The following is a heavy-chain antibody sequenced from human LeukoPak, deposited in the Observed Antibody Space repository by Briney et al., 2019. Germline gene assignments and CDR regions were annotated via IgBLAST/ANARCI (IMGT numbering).Heavy chain of an antibody. CDR2: IYYIEST. CDR1: GGSLSRYY. V-gene: IGHV4-59*13. J-gene: IGHJ6*03. D-gene: IGHD6-13*01. CDR3: ARGLHSSSWAYYYYYYYMDV. Sequence: SETLSLTCTVSGGSLSRYYWSWMRHPPGKAREGGGYIYYIESTNYNPSLKSRVTLLVDTSKNQFSLKLSSVTAADTAVYYCARGLHSSSWAYYYYYYYMDVWGKGTTVSISS.